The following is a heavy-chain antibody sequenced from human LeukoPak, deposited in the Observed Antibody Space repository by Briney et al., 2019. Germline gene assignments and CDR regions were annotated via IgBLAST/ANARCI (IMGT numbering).Heavy chain of an antibody. Sequence: GGSLRLSCAASGFTLSNYWMNWVRQAPGKGLEWVANIKQDGGEKYYVDSVKGRFTISRDNAKNSLYLQMSSLRAEDTAVYYCARGGRAYYDVLTGYYISYFDYWGQGTLVTVSS. J-gene: IGHJ4*02. V-gene: IGHV3-7*01. D-gene: IGHD3-9*01. CDR3: ARGGRAYYDVLTGYYISYFDY. CDR2: IKQDGGEK. CDR1: GFTLSNYW.